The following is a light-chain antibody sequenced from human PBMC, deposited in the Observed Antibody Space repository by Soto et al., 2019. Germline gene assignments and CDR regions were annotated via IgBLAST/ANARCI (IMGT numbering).Light chain of an antibody. V-gene: IGKV3-15*01. J-gene: IGKJ1*01. CDR1: RSIGSN. CDR2: GSS. CDR3: QQYNQWPGT. Sequence: IVLPQSTENLSVSPGESATLPCRGIRSIGSNFAWYPQKPRQSPLLLISGSSSRAPGVPVRLCVRGSGVSFTLTIGGLHSEDFAVYHCQQYNQWPGTFSQATKVDIK.